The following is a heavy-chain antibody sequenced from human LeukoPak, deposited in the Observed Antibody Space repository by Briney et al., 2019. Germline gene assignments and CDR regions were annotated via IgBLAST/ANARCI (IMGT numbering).Heavy chain of an antibody. J-gene: IGHJ4*02. D-gene: IGHD3-10*01. CDR1: GGSISSYY. CDR2: IYYSGST. Sequence: SETLSLTCTVSGGSISSYYWSWIRQPPGKGLVWIGYIYYSGSTNYNPSLKSRVTISVDTSKNQFSLKLSSVTAADTAVYYCARGSGSYSLYYFDYWGQGTLVTVSS. V-gene: IGHV4-59*01. CDR3: ARGSGSYSLYYFDY.